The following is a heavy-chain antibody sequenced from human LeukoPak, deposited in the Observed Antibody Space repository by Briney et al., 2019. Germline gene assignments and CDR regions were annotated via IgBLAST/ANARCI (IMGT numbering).Heavy chain of an antibody. CDR1: GFTFSSYG. D-gene: IGHD4-23*01. CDR3: ARAGVVTGYYYMDV. CDR2: ISYDGSNK. V-gene: IGHV3-33*05. Sequence: GGSLRLSCAASGFTFSSYGMHWVRQAPGKGLEWVAVISYDGSNKNYADSVKGRFTISRDNSKNTLYLQMNSLRAEDTAVYYCARAGVVTGYYYMDVWGKGTTVTVSS. J-gene: IGHJ6*03.